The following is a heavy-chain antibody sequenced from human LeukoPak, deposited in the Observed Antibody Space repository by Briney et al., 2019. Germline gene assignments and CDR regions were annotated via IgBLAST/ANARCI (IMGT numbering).Heavy chain of an antibody. CDR3: ARAAGYCSGGSCYSGRSHYYGMDV. V-gene: IGHV1-18*01. D-gene: IGHD2-15*01. CDR2: ISAYNGNT. J-gene: IGHJ6*02. CDR1: GYTFTSYG. Sequence: GASVKVSCKASGYTFTSYGISWVRQAPGQGLEWMGWISAYNGNTNYAQKLQGRVTMTTDTSTSTAYMELRSLRSDDTAVYYCARAAGYCSGGSCYSGRSHYYGMDVWGQGTTVTASS.